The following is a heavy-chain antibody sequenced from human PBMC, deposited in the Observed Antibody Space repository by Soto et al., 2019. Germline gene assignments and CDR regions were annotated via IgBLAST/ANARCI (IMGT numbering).Heavy chain of an antibody. V-gene: IGHV3-15*07. Sequence: GGSLRLSCAASGFTFSNAWMNWVRQAPGKGLEWVGRIKSKTDGGTTDYAAPVKGRFTISRDDSKNTLYLQMNSLKTEDTAVYYCTTAPDASGYYYYGMDVWGQGTTVTVSS. J-gene: IGHJ6*02. CDR3: TTAPDASGYYYYGMDV. CDR1: GFTFSNAW. D-gene: IGHD3-3*01. CDR2: IKSKTDGGTT.